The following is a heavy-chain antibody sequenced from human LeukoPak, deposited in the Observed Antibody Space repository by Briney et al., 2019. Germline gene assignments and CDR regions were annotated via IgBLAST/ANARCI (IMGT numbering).Heavy chain of an antibody. J-gene: IGHJ5*02. CDR2: IIPIFGTA. CDR3: ARDKSPGSGYYFNWFDP. CDR1: GGTFSSYA. Sequence: SVKVSCKASGGTFSSYAISWVRQAPGQGLEWMGGIIPIFGTANYAQKFQGRVTITADESTSTAYMELSSLRSADTAVYYCARDKSPGSGYYFNWFDPWGQGTLVTVSS. V-gene: IGHV1-69*13. D-gene: IGHD3-22*01.